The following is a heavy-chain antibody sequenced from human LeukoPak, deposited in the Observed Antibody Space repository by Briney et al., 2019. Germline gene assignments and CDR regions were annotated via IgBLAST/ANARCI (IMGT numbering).Heavy chain of an antibody. Sequence: GGSLRLTAAASGFTCCGNARVRLRQAPGKGLEYVSAISTNGGSTYYASSVKGRFTISRDNSKNTLYLQMINLRPEDMAAYYCARGNDSSGYYYIFYSWGQGTLVTVSS. V-gene: IGHV3-64*01. CDR2: ISTNGGST. CDR1: GFTCCGNA. CDR3: ARGNDSSGYYYIFYS. D-gene: IGHD3-22*01. J-gene: IGHJ4*02.